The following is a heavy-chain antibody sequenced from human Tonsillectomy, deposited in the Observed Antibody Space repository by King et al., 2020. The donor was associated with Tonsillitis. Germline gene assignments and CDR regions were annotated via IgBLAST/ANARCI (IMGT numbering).Heavy chain of an antibody. CDR1: GFTFSSYD. CDR3: ARFRRENGVDS. CDR2: IGTAGDT. Sequence: VQLVESGGGLVQPGESLRLSCAASGFTFSSYDMHWVRQATGNGLEWVSAIGTAGDTYYAGSVKGRFTISRENAKNSLYLQMNSLRAGDTAVYYCARFRRENGVDSWGQGTLVTVSS. J-gene: IGHJ4*02. V-gene: IGHV3-13*01.